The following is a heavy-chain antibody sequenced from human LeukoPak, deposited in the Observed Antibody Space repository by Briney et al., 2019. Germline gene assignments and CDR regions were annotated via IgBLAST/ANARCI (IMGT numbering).Heavy chain of an antibody. CDR3: ARGGFMVRGVIILNDAFDI. V-gene: IGHV4-4*07. D-gene: IGHD3-10*01. Sequence: PSETLSLTCTVSGGSISSYYWSWIRQPAGKGLEWIGRIYTSGSTNYNPSLKSRVTMSVDTSKNQFSLKLSSVTAADTAVYYCARGGFMVRGVIILNDAFDIWGQGTMVTVSS. J-gene: IGHJ3*02. CDR2: IYTSGST. CDR1: GGSISSYY.